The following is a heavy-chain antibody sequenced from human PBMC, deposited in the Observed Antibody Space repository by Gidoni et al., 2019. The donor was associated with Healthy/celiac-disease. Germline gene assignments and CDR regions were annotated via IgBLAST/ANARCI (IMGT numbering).Heavy chain of an antibody. CDR2: ISYDGSNK. CDR3: ARDNGGYDWGYFDY. V-gene: IGHV3-30*04. CDR1: GFPFSSYA. J-gene: IGHJ4*02. Sequence: QVQLVESGGGVVQPGRSLRLSCAASGFPFSSYAMHWVRQAPGKGLEWVAVISYDGSNKYYADSVKGRFTISRDNSKNTLYLQMNSLRAEDTAVYYCARDNGGYDWGYFDYWGQGTLVTVSS. D-gene: IGHD5-12*01.